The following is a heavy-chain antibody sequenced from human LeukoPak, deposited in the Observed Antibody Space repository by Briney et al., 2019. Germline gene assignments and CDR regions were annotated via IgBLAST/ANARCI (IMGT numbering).Heavy chain of an antibody. Sequence: GGSLRLSCAASGFTVSSNYMSWVRQAPGKGLEWVSVIYSGGSTYYADSVKGRFTISRDNSKNTLYLQMNSLRAEDTAVYYCARGFTMIVVVSKRGAFDIWGQGTMVTVSS. V-gene: IGHV3-66*02. CDR1: GFTVSSNY. D-gene: IGHD3-22*01. CDR3: ARGFTMIVVVSKRGAFDI. J-gene: IGHJ3*02. CDR2: IYSGGST.